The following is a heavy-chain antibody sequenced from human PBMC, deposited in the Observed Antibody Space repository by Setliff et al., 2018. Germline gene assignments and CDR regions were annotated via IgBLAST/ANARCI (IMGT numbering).Heavy chain of an antibody. CDR3: ARAQSWSGGPYYFDN. V-gene: IGHV1-3*01. CDR2: INAGNGNT. J-gene: IGHJ4*02. D-gene: IGHD3-3*01. Sequence: ASVKVSCKASGYTFTSYAMHWVRQAPGQRLEWMGWINAGNGNTKYSQKFQGRVTITRDTSASTVYMELSSLRSEDTAVYYCARAQSWSGGPYYFDNWGQGTLVTVSS. CDR1: GYTFTSYA.